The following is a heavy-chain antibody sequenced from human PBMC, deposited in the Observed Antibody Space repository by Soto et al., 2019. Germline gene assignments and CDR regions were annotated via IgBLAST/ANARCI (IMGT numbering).Heavy chain of an antibody. CDR2: LHFSGST. D-gene: IGHD5-18*01. V-gene: IGHV4-59*08. CDR1: GASITSYS. CDR3: ARHGLTVDTEGAFDY. J-gene: IGHJ4*02. Sequence: QVQLQESGPGLVKPSETLSLTCTVSGASITSYSWSWVRQSPGKGLEWIGCLHFSGSTNYTPSLKSRVTLSLDTSTSQFSLRLASVTAADTAVYYCARHGLTVDTEGAFDYWGQGTQVTVSS.